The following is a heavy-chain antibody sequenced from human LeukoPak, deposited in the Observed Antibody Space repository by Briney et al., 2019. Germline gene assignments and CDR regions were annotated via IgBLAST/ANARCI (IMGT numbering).Heavy chain of an antibody. J-gene: IGHJ4*02. V-gene: IGHV1-46*01. CDR1: GYTFTSSY. D-gene: IGHD2-15*01. CDR2: INPSGGST. Sequence: ASVKVSCKASGYTFTSSYMHWVREAPGQGLEWVGIINPSGGSTTYAQKYPGRVTMTRDTSTSTVYMELSSLRSEDTAVDYCARCSCATSGPDAGDWGQGTLVTVSS. CDR3: ARCSCATSGPDAGD.